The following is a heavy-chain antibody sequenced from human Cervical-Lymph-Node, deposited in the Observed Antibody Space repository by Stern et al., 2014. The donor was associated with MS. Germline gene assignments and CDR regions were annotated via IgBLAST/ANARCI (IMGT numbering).Heavy chain of an antibody. CDR3: ARAMVRGANFDY. J-gene: IGHJ4*02. CDR1: GGSISSSSYY. V-gene: IGHV4-39*01. Sequence: QVQLQESGPGLVKPSETLSLTCTVSGGSISSSSYYWGWIRQPPGQGLEWIGSIYYSGSTYYNPSLKSRVTISVDTSKNQFPLKLSSVTAADTAVYYCARAMVRGANFDYWGQGTLVTVSS. D-gene: IGHD3-10*01. CDR2: IYYSGST.